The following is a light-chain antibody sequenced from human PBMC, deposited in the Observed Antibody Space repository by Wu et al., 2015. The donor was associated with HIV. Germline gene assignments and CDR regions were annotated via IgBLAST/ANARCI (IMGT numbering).Light chain of an antibody. V-gene: IGKV3-20*01. CDR2: AAS. CDR1: QSISSSY. CDR3: QQFDNSQYR. Sequence: EIVLTQSPGTLSLSPGERATLSCWASQSISSSYLAWYQQKPGQAPRLLIYAASSRATGIADRFSGSGSGTDFTLTISKLEPEDFAMYYCQQFDNSQYRFGQGTKLEIK. J-gene: IGKJ2*03.